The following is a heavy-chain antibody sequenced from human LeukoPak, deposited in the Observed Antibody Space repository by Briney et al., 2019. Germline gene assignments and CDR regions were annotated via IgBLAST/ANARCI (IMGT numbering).Heavy chain of an antibody. CDR3: ARGDWDTAMVTDTFDYYDSSGYYSGFDP. J-gene: IGHJ5*02. CDR2: MNPNSGNT. D-gene: IGHD3-22*01. V-gene: IGHV1-8*01. CDR1: GYTFTSYD. Sequence: ASVKVSCKASGYTFTSYDINWVRQATGQGLEWMGWMNPNSGNTGYAQKFQGRVTMTRNTSISTAYMELSSLRSEDTAVYYCARGDWDTAMVTDTFDYYDSSGYYSGFDPWGQGTLVTVSS.